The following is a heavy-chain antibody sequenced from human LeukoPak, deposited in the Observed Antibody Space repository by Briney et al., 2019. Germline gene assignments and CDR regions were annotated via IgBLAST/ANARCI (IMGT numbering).Heavy chain of an antibody. J-gene: IGHJ4*02. Sequence: GGSLRLSCAASGFTFSSYAMSWVRQAPGKGLEWVSAFSGSGGNTYYADSVKGRFTISRDNSKNTLYLQMNSLRAEDTAVYYCAKARVDEGGNYYFDYWGQGTLVTVSS. CDR3: AKARVDEGGNYYFDY. V-gene: IGHV3-23*01. CDR2: FSGSGGNT. D-gene: IGHD3-16*01. CDR1: GFTFSSYA.